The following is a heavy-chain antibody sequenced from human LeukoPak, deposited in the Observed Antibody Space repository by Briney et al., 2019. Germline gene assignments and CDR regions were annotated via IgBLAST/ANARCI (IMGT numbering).Heavy chain of an antibody. V-gene: IGHV4-38-2*02. CDR1: DHSISSGYY. CDR2: IYHSGSA. CDR3: TRERDNSSDY. D-gene: IGHD6-6*01. Sequence: SETLSLTCTVSDHSISSGYYWGWIRQTPGKGLEWIGSIYHSGSAYYNPSLKSRVTISVDTSKNQFSLNLRSVTAADTAVYYCTRERDNSSDYWGRGTLVTVSS. J-gene: IGHJ4*02.